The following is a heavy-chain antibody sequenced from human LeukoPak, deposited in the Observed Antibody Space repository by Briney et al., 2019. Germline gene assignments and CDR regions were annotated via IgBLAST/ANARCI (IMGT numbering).Heavy chain of an antibody. J-gene: IGHJ4*02. CDR2: ISGSGGST. V-gene: IGHV3-23*01. Sequence: AGGSLRLSCAASGFTFSSYAMSWVRQAPGKGLEWVSAISGSGGSTYYADSVKGRFTISRDNSKNTLYLQMNSLRAEDTAVYYCAKDMGYTPYGYFDYWGQGTLVTVSS. CDR1: GFTFSSYA. D-gene: IGHD1-1*01. CDR3: AKDMGYTPYGYFDY.